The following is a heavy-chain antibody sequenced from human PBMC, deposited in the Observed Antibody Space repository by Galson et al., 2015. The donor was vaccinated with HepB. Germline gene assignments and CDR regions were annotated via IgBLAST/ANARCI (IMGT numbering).Heavy chain of an antibody. D-gene: IGHD1-1*01. CDR3: ARDTWNYYYGMDV. CDR2: IIPIFGTA. V-gene: IGHV1-69*13. CDR1: GGTFSSYA. Sequence: SVKVSCKASGGTFSSYAISWVRQAPGQGLEWMGGIIPIFGTANYAQKFQGRVTITADESTSTAYMELSSLRSEDTAVYYCARDTWNYYYGMDVWGQGTTVTVSS. J-gene: IGHJ6*02.